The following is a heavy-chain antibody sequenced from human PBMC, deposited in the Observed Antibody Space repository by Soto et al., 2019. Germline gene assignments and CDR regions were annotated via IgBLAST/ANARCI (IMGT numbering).Heavy chain of an antibody. CDR3: VKGAAPTYYYYMDV. D-gene: IGHD6-25*01. V-gene: IGHV3-23*01. J-gene: IGHJ6*03. Sequence: EVQLLESGGGLVQPGGSLRLSCFASGFTFDNYAMSWARQAPGKGLEWVSTIRGSGDVTYSADSVKGRFTVSRDNSKNTLYLQMNSLRAEDTAVYYCVKGAAPTYYYYMDVWGKGTTVTVSS. CDR1: GFTFDNYA. CDR2: IRGSGDVT.